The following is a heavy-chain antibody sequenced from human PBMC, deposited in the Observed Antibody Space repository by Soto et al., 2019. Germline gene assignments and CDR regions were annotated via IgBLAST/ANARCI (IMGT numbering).Heavy chain of an antibody. CDR3: ARGPALYYDILTGPRGGDWFDP. V-gene: IGHV4-59*01. J-gene: IGHJ5*02. D-gene: IGHD3-9*01. CDR2: IYYSGST. CDR1: GGSISSYY. Sequence: SETLSLTCTVSGGSISSYYWSWIRQPPGKGPEWIGYIYYSGSTNYNPSLKSRVTISVDTSKNQFSLKLSSVTAADTAVYYCARGPALYYDILTGPRGGDWFDPWGQGTLVTVS.